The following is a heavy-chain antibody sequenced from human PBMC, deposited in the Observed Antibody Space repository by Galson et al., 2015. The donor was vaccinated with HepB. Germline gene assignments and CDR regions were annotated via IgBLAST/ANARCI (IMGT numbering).Heavy chain of an antibody. Sequence: SLRLSCAASGFAFSSSPMHWVRQAPGKGLEWVAVIWYDGSNKYYADSVKGRFTISRDNSKNTLYLQMNSLRAEDTAVYYCARFSSYGYFDYWDQGSL. CDR2: IWYDGSNK. CDR3: ARFSSYGYFDY. V-gene: IGHV3-33*08. CDR1: GFAFSSSP. J-gene: IGHJ4*02. D-gene: IGHD5-18*01.